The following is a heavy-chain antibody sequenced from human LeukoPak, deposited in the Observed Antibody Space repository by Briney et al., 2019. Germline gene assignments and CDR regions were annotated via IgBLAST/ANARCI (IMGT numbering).Heavy chain of an antibody. V-gene: IGHV4-30-4*01. D-gene: IGHD3-22*01. CDR3: ARAATGGYYDPTLRNWFDP. Sequence: SQTLSLTCTVSGGSISSGDYYWSWIRQPPGKGPEWIGYIYYSGSTYYNPSLKSRVTISVDTSKNQFSLKLSSVTAADTAVYYCARAATGGYYDPTLRNWFDPWGQGTLVTVSS. CDR2: IYYSGST. J-gene: IGHJ5*02. CDR1: GGSISSGDYY.